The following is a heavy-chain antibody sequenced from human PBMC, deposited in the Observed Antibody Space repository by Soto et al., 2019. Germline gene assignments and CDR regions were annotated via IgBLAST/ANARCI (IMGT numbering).Heavy chain of an antibody. CDR1: GFTFSSYA. V-gene: IGHV3-23*01. CDR3: AKGRSGSYYQNVGY. D-gene: IGHD1-26*01. J-gene: IGHJ4*02. CDR2: ISGSGGST. Sequence: EVQLLESGGGLVQPGGSLRLSCAAYGFTFSSYAMSWVRQAPGKGLEWVSAISGSGGSTYYAASVKGRFTISRDNSKNTLYLQMNSLRAEDTAVYYGAKGRSGSYYQNVGYWGQGTLVTVSS.